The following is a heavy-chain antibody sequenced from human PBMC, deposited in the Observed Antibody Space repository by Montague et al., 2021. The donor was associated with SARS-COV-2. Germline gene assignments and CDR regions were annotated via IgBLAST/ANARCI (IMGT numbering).Heavy chain of an antibody. CDR2: IYYSGST. V-gene: IGHV4-59*08. J-gene: IGHJ3*01. CDR3: ARVTTKRTRYGSGSYRGFDAFDF. CDR1: GGSINTYY. Sequence: SETLSLTCTVSGGSINTYYWNWIRQPPGKGLEWIGYIYYSGSTNYNPSLKSRVTISVDTSKNQFSLKLSSVTAADTAVYYCARVTTKRTRYGSGSYRGFDAFDFWGQGTMVTVSS. D-gene: IGHD3-10*01.